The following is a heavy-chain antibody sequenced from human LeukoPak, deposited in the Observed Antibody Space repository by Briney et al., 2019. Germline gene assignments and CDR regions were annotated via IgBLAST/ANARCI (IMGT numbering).Heavy chain of an antibody. V-gene: IGHV4-4*07. CDR2: IYTSGST. Sequence: SSETLSLTCTVSGGSISSYFCNWIRQSAGKGLEWIGRIYTSGSTNYNPSLKSRVTMSVDTSKNQFSLKLSSVTAADTAVYYCAREPRDSIGYYCDYWGQGTLVTVSS. J-gene: IGHJ4*02. D-gene: IGHD3-22*01. CDR1: GGSISSYF. CDR3: AREPRDSIGYYCDY.